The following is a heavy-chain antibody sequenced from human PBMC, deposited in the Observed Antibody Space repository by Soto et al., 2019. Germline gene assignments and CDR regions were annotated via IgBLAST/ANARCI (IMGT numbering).Heavy chain of an antibody. V-gene: IGHV2-5*02. J-gene: IGHJ4*02. CDR3: VYSLEGGKLQPKFAY. CDR2: IYWDDDK. CDR1: GFSLSTSEVA. Sequence: QITLKESGPTLVRPTQTLTLTCTFSGFSLSTSEVAVGWIRQPPGKALEWLALIYWDDDKRYSPSLKSRLTIMKDISTNQVVLTMTNTDPVDTATYCCVYSLEGGKLQPKFAYWGQGSLVTVSS. D-gene: IGHD6-13*01.